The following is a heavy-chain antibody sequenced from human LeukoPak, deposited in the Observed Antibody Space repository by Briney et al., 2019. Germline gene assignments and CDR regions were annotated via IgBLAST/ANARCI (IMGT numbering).Heavy chain of an antibody. Sequence: QTGGSLRLSCAASGFTFSSYAMSWVRQAPGKGLEWVSAISGSGGSTYYADSVKGRFTISRDNSKNTLYLQMNSLRAEDTAVYYCAKYGGWFNWFDPWGQGTLVTVSS. V-gene: IGHV3-23*01. J-gene: IGHJ5*02. CDR2: ISGSGGST. CDR3: AKYGGWFNWFDP. CDR1: GFTFSSYA. D-gene: IGHD6-19*01.